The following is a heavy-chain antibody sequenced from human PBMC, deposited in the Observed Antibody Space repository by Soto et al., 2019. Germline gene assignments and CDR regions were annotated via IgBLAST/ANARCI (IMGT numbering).Heavy chain of an antibody. CDR2: INWNGGST. CDR1: GFTFDDYG. V-gene: IGHV3-20*04. J-gene: IGHJ4*02. Sequence: EVQLVESGGGVVRPGGSLRLSCAASGFTFDDYGMSWVRQSPWKGLEWVSGINWNGGSTGYADSVKGRFTISRDNAKNSLYLQMNSLRAEDTALYYCARLYSSAWYGPGRYWGQGTLVTVSS. D-gene: IGHD6-19*01. CDR3: ARLYSSAWYGPGRY.